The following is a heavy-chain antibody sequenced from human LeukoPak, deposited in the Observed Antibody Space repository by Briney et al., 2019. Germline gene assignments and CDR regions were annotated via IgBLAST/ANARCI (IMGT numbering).Heavy chain of an antibody. D-gene: IGHD3-3*01. Sequence: ASVKVSCKASGYTFTSYDINWVRQATGQGLEWRGWMNPNSGNTGYAQKFQGRVTITRNTSISTAYMELSSLRSEDTAVYYCARGTIWSGYYPPYYYYYMDDWGKGTTVTVSS. CDR3: ARGTIWSGYYPPYYYYYMDD. V-gene: IGHV1-8*03. CDR1: GYTFTSYD. J-gene: IGHJ6*03. CDR2: MNPNSGNT.